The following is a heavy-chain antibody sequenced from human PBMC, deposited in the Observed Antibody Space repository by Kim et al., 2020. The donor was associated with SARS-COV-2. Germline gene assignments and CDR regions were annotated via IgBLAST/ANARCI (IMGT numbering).Heavy chain of an antibody. CDR3: ARGTNSAFDF. J-gene: IGHJ3*01. D-gene: IGHD6-13*01. CDR1: GDTVSNNNVA. Sequence: SQTLSLTCVISGDTVSNNNVAWNWIRLSPSRGLEWLGRTYYISKWFHDYAVSVRSRTTINADTSKNQFSLQLNSVTPEDTAVYYCARGTNSAFDFWDQGT. CDR2: TYYISKWFH. V-gene: IGHV6-1*01.